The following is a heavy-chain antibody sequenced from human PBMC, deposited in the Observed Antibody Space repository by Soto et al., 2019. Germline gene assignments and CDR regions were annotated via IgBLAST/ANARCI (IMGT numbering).Heavy chain of an antibody. Sequence: GGSLRLSCVASGFTFDDYAMHWVRQAPGKGLEWVSGVSLNSGKIDYADSVKGRFTISRDNAKNSLYLEMNSLTAEDTAFYYCVKDVISGWFRYFHYWGQGTLVTVSS. CDR2: VSLNSGKI. CDR3: VKDVISGWFRYFHY. CDR1: GFTFDDYA. J-gene: IGHJ1*01. V-gene: IGHV3-9*01. D-gene: IGHD6-19*01.